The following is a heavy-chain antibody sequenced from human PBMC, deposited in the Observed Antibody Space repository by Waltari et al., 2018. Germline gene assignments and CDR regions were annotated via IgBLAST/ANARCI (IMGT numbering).Heavy chain of an antibody. CDR3: ARDDSLWPHYFDH. J-gene: IGHJ4*02. D-gene: IGHD2-21*01. Sequence: EVQLVASGGGLIQPGGSLSLSCEASGFAFSSHWMHWVRHSPGEGLVWVARIKSDGSGAGYADSVKGRFIISRDNAKDTLYLQMNSLKVEDTAMYYCARDDSLWPHYFDHWGQGTLVTVSS. CDR2: IKSDGSGA. V-gene: IGHV3-74*01. CDR1: GFAFSSHW.